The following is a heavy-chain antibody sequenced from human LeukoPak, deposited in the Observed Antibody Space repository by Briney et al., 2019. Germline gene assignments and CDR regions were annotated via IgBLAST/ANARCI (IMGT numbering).Heavy chain of an antibody. V-gene: IGHV1-18*01. D-gene: IGHD1-26*01. CDR1: GYIFTNYG. Sequence: GASVKVSCKASGYIFTNYGINWVRQAPGQGFEWKGWISAYNGNTKYTQKLQDRVTMTTDTSTSTAYMELKTLRSDDTAVYFCARAGYSRFVDDLDYWGQGTLVTVSS. CDR3: ARAGYSRFVDDLDY. J-gene: IGHJ4*02. CDR2: ISAYNGNT.